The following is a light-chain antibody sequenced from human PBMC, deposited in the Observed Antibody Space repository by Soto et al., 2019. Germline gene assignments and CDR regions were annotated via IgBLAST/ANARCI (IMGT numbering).Light chain of an antibody. Sequence: MNYTPCRLPAPLENRVTITCRASQSISSWLAWYQQKPGKAPKLLIYAASTLQSGVPSRFSGSESGTEFTLTICGLQPGYFATCCCPQYNNWPVTFGGGTKVDIK. CDR3: PQYNNWPVT. CDR2: AAS. CDR1: QSISSW. J-gene: IGKJ4*01. V-gene: IGKV1-5*01.